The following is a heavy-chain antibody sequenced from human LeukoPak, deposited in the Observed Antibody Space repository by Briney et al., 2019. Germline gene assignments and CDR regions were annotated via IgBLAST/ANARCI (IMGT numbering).Heavy chain of an antibody. D-gene: IGHD6-6*01. V-gene: IGHV4-39*07. J-gene: IGHJ4*02. CDR1: GGSISSSSYY. Sequence: SETLSLTCSVSGGSISSSSYYWSWIRQPPGKGLEWIGEINHSGSTNYNPSLKSRVTISVDTSKNQFSLKLSSVTAADTAVYYCARRTYSSSSSIFDYWGQGTLVTVSS. CDR2: INHSGST. CDR3: ARRTYSSSSSIFDY.